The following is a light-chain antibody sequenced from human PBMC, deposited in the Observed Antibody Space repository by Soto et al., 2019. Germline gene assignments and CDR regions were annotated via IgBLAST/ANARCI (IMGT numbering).Light chain of an antibody. Sequence: EIVMTQSPATLSVSPGERVTLSCRASHSVSSRLAWYQEKPGQAPRLLIYGASTMATGLPARFSGSGSGTEFTLTISSLQSEDFAVYYCQHYTNWPLTFGGGTKVEIK. CDR3: QHYTNWPLT. J-gene: IGKJ4*01. CDR1: HSVSSR. CDR2: GAS. V-gene: IGKV3-15*01.